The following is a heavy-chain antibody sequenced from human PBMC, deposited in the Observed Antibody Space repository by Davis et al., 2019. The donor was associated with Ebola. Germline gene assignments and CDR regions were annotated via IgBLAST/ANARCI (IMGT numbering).Heavy chain of an antibody. Sequence: SVQVTCKASGGTFSSYAIRWVRQAPAQGLAWMGGIIPIFGTQNYAQKSQGRVTNTGDECMTTAYMELSSLRSEDTAVYYCAAAPVYDSSGYYRGEYIDYWGQGTLVTVSS. D-gene: IGHD3-22*01. J-gene: IGHJ4*02. CDR1: GGTFSSYA. CDR3: AAAPVYDSSGYYRGEYIDY. V-gene: IGHV1-69*13. CDR2: IIPIFGTQ.